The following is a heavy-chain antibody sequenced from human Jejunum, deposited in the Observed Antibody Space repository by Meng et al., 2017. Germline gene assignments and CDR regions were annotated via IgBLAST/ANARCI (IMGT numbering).Heavy chain of an antibody. CDR1: GGSISDYY. V-gene: IGHV4-34*01. Sequence: QVKLQQWGAGLLKPSATLSPTCAFYGGSISDYYWTWVRQPPGKGLEWIGEINDSGSTNYNPSLKSRVTISVDTSKSQFYLRVSSVTAADTAVYYCARGNEYSNYGADFWGQGTLVTVSS. J-gene: IGHJ4*02. CDR2: INDSGST. D-gene: IGHD4-11*01. CDR3: ARGNEYSNYGADF.